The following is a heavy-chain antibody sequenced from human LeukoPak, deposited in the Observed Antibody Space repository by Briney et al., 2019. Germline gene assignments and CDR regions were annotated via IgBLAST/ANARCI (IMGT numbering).Heavy chain of an antibody. CDR3: ARHDGYSSSWYGD. D-gene: IGHD6-13*01. Sequence: GGSLRLSCAASGFTFSDYYMSWIRQAPGKGLEWVSVIYSGGSTYYADSVKGRFTISRDNSKNTLYLQMNSLRAEDTAVYYCARHDGYSSSWYGDWGQGTLVTVSS. CDR2: IYSGGST. V-gene: IGHV3-66*04. CDR1: GFTFSDYY. J-gene: IGHJ4*02.